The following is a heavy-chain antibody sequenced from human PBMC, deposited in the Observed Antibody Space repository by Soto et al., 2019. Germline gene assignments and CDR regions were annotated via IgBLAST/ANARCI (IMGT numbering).Heavy chain of an antibody. CDR3: ARGMDNNKVGW. D-gene: IGHD1-1*01. V-gene: IGHV4-61*08. Sequence: QVQLQESGPGLVKPSETLSLTCTVSGDSVSRGDSYWSWIRQPPGKGLEWIGYICCSGSTEYNPPLRSQGIISVDTSKNQLSLKLSTVTAADTAVYFCARGMDNNKVGWWGQGTLVTVSS. CDR2: ICCSGST. J-gene: IGHJ4*02. CDR1: GDSVSRGDSY.